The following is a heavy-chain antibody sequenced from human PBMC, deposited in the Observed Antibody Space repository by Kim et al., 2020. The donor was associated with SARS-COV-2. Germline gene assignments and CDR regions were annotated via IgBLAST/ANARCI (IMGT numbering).Heavy chain of an antibody. J-gene: IGHJ6*02. CDR3: ARELGGSYYYYYGMDV. Sequence: SVKGRFTSSRDNAKNSLYVQMNSLRAEDTAVYYCARELGGSYYYYYGMDVWGQGTTVTVSS. V-gene: IGHV3-21*01. D-gene: IGHD1-26*01.